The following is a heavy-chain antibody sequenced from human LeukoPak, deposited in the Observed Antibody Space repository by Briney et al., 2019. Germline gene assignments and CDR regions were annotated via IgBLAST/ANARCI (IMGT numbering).Heavy chain of an antibody. CDR1: GYTFTSYA. CDR2: INAGNGNT. D-gene: IGHD1-26*01. V-gene: IGHV1-3*01. CDR3: ARDRSIVGATLYFDY. Sequence: ASVKVSCKASGYTFTSYAMHWVRQAPGQRLEWMGWINAGNGNTKYSQKFQGRVTITRDTSASTAYMELSRLRSDDTAVYYCARDRSIVGATLYFDYWGQGTLVTVSS. J-gene: IGHJ4*02.